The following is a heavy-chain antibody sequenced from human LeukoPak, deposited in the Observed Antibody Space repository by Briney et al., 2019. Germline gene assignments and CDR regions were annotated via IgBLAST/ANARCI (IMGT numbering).Heavy chain of an antibody. J-gene: IGHJ4*02. CDR2: ISGSGGST. CDR3: ATEQFPSSKLELFDY. D-gene: IGHD1-7*01. CDR1: GFTFSSYA. Sequence: GGSLRLSCAPSGFTFSSYAMSWVRQAPGKGLEWVSAISGSGGSTYYADSVKGRFTISRDNSKNTLYLQMNSLRAEDTAVYYWATEQFPSSKLELFDYWGQGTLVTVSS. V-gene: IGHV3-23*01.